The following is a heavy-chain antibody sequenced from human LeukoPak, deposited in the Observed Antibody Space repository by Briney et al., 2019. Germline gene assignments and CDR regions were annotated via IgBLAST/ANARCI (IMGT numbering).Heavy chain of an antibody. CDR2: ISGSGTST. Sequence: GGSLRLSCAASGVTFSSYAMSWVRQAPGKGLEWVSGISGSGTSTYYADSVKGRFTISRDNSKNALYLQMNSLRADETAVYNCAKEVYSDSSGYFDYWGQGTLVTVSS. J-gene: IGHJ4*02. CDR1: GVTFSSYA. D-gene: IGHD3-22*01. V-gene: IGHV3-23*01. CDR3: AKEVYSDSSGYFDY.